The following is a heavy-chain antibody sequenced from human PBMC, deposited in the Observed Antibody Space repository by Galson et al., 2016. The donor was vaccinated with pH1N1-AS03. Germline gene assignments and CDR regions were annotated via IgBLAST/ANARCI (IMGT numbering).Heavy chain of an antibody. CDR3: TTDLYRERRWLNY. J-gene: IGHJ4*01. D-gene: IGHD5-24*01. V-gene: IGHV3-15*01. Sequence: SLRLSCAASGMNFTNAYMSWVRQTPGKGLEWVGRIRSKADGGTGDYAAPVKGRFTISRDDSDNTVSLQMKSLKTKDTAIYYCTTDLYRERRWLNYWGQGTLVTVSS. CDR1: GMNFTNAY. CDR2: IRSKADGGTG.